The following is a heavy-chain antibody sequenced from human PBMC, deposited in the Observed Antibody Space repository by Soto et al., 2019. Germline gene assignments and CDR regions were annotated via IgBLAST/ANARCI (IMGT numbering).Heavy chain of an antibody. CDR1: GFTFSTYG. Sequence: QVQLVESGGGVVQPGRSLRLSCAASGFTFSTYGMHWVRQAPGKGLEWVAVVWYEGSIKYYADSVKGRFTISRDNSKNALYLQMNNLRAEDTAVCYCAREGSRIAARLGTSDFDYWGQGTLVTVSS. J-gene: IGHJ4*02. D-gene: IGHD3-10*01. CDR2: VWYEGSIK. V-gene: IGHV3-33*01. CDR3: AREGSRIAARLGTSDFDY.